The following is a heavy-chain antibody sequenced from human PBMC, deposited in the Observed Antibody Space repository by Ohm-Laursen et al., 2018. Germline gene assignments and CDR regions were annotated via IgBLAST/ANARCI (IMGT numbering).Heavy chain of an antibody. D-gene: IGHD3-22*01. CDR3: ARAPDYYDSSGYYKQGYFDY. J-gene: IGHJ4*02. CDR1: GGTFSSYA. CDR2: IIPISGTA. V-gene: IGHV1-69*06. Sequence: SSVKVSCKASGGTFSSYAISWVRQAPGQGLEWMGGIIPISGTANYAQKFQGRVTITADKSTSTAYMELSSLRSEDTAVYYCARAPDYYDSSGYYKQGYFDYWGQGTLVTVPS.